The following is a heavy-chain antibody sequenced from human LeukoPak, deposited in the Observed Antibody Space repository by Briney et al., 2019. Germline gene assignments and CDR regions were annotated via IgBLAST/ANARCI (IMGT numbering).Heavy chain of an antibody. CDR3: ARNTETAIPLPYYFDY. D-gene: IGHD2-21*02. CDR1: GYTFTSYA. Sequence: ASVKVSFKASGYTFTSYAMHWVRQAPGQRLECMGWINTGNGNTKYSQKFQGRVTITRDTSASTAYMDLSSLRSEDTAVYYCARNTETAIPLPYYFDYWGQGTLVTVSS. CDR2: INTGNGNT. J-gene: IGHJ4*02. V-gene: IGHV1-3*04.